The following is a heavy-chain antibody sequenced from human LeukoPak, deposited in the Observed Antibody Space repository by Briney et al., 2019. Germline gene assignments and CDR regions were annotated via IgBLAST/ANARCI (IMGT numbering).Heavy chain of an antibody. D-gene: IGHD3-3*01. Sequence: GESLKISCKGSGYIFSNYWIGWVRQMPGKGLEWIGIIFSTDSDTKYSPSFQGQVTISADKSINTAYLQWSSLTASGTAVYYCASLSYYNSWSGFDYWGQGTLVTVPS. CDR1: GYIFSNYW. V-gene: IGHV5-51*01. CDR3: ASLSYYNSWSGFDY. J-gene: IGHJ4*02. CDR2: IFSTDSDT.